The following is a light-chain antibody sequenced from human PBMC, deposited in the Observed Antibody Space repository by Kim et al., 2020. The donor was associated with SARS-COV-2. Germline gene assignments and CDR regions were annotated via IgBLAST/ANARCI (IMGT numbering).Light chain of an antibody. CDR1: SSNIGAGYD. Sequence: QRVTNSCTGSSSNIGAGYDVHWYQQLPGTAPKLLIYGNSNRPSGVPDRFSGSKSGTSASLAITGLQAEDEADYYCQSYDSSLSGRVFGTGTKVTVL. V-gene: IGLV1-40*01. CDR3: QSYDSSLSGRV. CDR2: GNS. J-gene: IGLJ1*01.